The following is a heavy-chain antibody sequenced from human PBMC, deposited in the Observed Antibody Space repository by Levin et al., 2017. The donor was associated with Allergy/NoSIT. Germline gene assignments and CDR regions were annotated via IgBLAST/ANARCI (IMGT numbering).Heavy chain of an antibody. J-gene: IGHJ6*02. CDR1: GGSLSSNNW. Sequence: SQTLSLTCAVSGGSLSSNNWWNWVRQPPGKGLEWIGEIYHSGSTNYNPSLKSRVTMSVDKSKNQFSLKLNSVTAADTAVYYCARESPSEGGMDVWGQGTTVTVSS. V-gene: IGHV4-4*02. CDR2: IYHSGST. CDR3: ARESPSEGGMDV.